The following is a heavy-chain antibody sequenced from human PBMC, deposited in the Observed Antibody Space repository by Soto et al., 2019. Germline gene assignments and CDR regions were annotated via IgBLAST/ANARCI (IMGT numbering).Heavy chain of an antibody. V-gene: IGHV1-2*02. CDR3: VRDSGFHGFFEWSLDV. J-gene: IGHJ6*01. CDR1: GYTFSGYY. D-gene: IGHD3-3*01. Sequence: GSSVKVSCKASGYTFSGYYIHWVRQAPGQGLEWMGWINPNSGDTNYAQKFQGRVTMTRGTSITTAYMELSRLRSDDTAVYYCVRDSGFHGFFEWSLDVWG. CDR2: INPNSGDT.